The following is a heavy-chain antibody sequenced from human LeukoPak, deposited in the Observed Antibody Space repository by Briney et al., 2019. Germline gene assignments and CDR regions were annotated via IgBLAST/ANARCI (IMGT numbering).Heavy chain of an antibody. D-gene: IGHD3-22*01. J-gene: IGHJ4*02. CDR2: ISPGADRT. Sequence: PGGSLRLSCAASGFTFSSFAMSWVRQAPGKGLEWVGAISPGADRTYYAASVKGRVTISRDKSNSTLYLQMNSLRAADTAVYYCAKGQDYYDSSGLDYWGKGPLVT. CDR1: GFTFSSFA. V-gene: IGHV3-23*01. CDR3: AKGQDYYDSSGLDY.